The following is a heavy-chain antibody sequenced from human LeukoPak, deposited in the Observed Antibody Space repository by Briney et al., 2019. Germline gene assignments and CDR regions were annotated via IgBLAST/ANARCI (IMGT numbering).Heavy chain of an antibody. D-gene: IGHD4-17*01. CDR1: GFTFSGSA. V-gene: IGHV3-73*01. CDR2: IRSKANSYAT. Sequence: GGSLKLSCAASGFTFSGSAMHWVRQASGKGLEWVGRIRSKANSYATAYAASVKGRFTISRDDSKNTAYLQMNSLKTEDTAVYYCTRHGGSFGDYPLHYYYAMDVWGQGTTVTVSS. CDR3: TRHGGSFGDYPLHYYYAMDV. J-gene: IGHJ6*02.